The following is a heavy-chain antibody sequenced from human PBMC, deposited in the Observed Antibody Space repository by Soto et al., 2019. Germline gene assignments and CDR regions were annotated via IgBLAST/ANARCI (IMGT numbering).Heavy chain of an antibody. J-gene: IGHJ5*02. CDR2: VHYTGST. V-gene: IGHV4-39*07. CDR1: DGSISRSTFY. CDR3: ARGATAGNWFEP. Sequence: SETLSLTCTVSDGSISRSTFYWGWIRQPPGKGLEWIGSVHYTGSTYYNPSLKSRVTISVDTSKNQFSLKLSSVTAADTAVYYCARGATAGNWFEPWGQGTLVTVSS. D-gene: IGHD6-13*01.